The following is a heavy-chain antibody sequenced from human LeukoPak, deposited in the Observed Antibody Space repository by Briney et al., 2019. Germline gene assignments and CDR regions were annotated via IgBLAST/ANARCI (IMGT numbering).Heavy chain of an antibody. CDR2: INPNSGGT. CDR3: ATDDYGTGVGGY. J-gene: IGHJ4*02. V-gene: IGHV1-2*02. D-gene: IGHD3-10*01. CDR1: GYTFTGYY. Sequence: ASVKVSCKASGYTFTGYYMHWVRQAPGQGLEWMGWINPNSGGTNYAQKFQGRVTMTRDTSISTAYMELSRLRSDDTAVYYCATDDYGTGVGGYWGQGTLVTVSS.